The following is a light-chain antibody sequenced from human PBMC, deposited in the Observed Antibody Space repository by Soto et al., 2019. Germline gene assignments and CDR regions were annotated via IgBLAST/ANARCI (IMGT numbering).Light chain of an antibody. CDR3: ISFTSNSQWV. Sequence: QSALTQPASVSGSPGQSITISCTGSSSDVGGYNYVSWYQQHPGKAPKLMIYEVSNRPSGVSNRFSGSKSGNTASLTISGLQAEDDADYYCISFTSNSQWVFGGGTKLTVL. CDR1: SSDVGGYNY. CDR2: EVS. V-gene: IGLV2-14*01. J-gene: IGLJ3*02.